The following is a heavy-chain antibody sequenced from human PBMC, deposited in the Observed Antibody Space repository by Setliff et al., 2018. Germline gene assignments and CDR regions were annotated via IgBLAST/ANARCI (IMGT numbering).Heavy chain of an antibody. CDR3: ASYCSSTSCPFDY. CDR1: GLRFSDAW. Sequence: LRLSCAVSGLRFSDAWVSWVRQAPGKGLEWVAVIWYDGTNKYYADSVKGRFTISRDNSKNTLYLQMNSLRAEDTAVYYCASYCSSTSCPFDYWGQGTLVTVSS. D-gene: IGHD2-2*01. CDR2: IWYDGTNK. J-gene: IGHJ4*02. V-gene: IGHV3-33*08.